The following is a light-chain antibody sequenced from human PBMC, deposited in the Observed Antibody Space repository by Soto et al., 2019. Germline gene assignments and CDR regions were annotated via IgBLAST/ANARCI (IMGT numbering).Light chain of an antibody. CDR1: QSVSSNY. CDR3: QQYGNGNSPRYS. Sequence: ELVLTQSPGTLSLSLGDRATLSCRASQSVSSNYLALYQQKPGQAPRLLIYGTSSRATGIPDRFSGSGSGTDFTLSISRLEPEGFAVYYCQQYGNGNSPRYSFGQGTRLEIK. J-gene: IGKJ2*03. CDR2: GTS. V-gene: IGKV3-20*01.